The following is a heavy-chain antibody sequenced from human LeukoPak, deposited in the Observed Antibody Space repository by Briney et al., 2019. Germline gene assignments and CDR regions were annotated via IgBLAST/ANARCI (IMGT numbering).Heavy chain of an antibody. CDR1: GFTFSSSW. D-gene: IGHD1-26*01. V-gene: IGHV3-7*03. CDR3: AKPWGRIGDDAFDI. CDR2: IKLDGSEK. Sequence: GGSLRLSCAASGFTFSSSWMSWVRQAPGKGLEWVANIKLDGSEKYYVDSVKGRFTISRDNAKNSLYLQMNSLRAEDTAVYYCAKPWGRIGDDAFDIWGQGTMVTVSS. J-gene: IGHJ3*02.